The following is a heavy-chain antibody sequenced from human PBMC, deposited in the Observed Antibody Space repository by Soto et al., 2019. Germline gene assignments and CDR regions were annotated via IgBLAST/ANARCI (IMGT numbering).Heavy chain of an antibody. CDR2: VSAYNRNS. V-gene: IGHV1-18*01. D-gene: IGHD1-26*01. CDR3: ARDRQWEPLLY. Sequence: QVQLVQSGSEVKKPGASVRVTCKASGYTFRNYGISWVREATGQGLEWMGWVSAYNRNSNYAQKFEDRVIMTADTATSTAYLELRGLRSDDTAIYYCARDRQWEPLLYWGQGTLVTVSS. J-gene: IGHJ4*02. CDR1: GYTFRNYG.